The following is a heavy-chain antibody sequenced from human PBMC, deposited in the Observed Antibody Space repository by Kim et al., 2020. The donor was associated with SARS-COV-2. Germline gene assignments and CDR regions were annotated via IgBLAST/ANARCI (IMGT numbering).Heavy chain of an antibody. J-gene: IGHJ4*02. Sequence: GGSLRLSCAASGFTFDDYGMSWVRQVPGKGVEWVSGINRNGDDTGYGDSVKGRFSISRDNRKNSLYLQMNSLRAEDTAVYHCVRGYAGGPFDFWGQGALGTVSS. CDR1: GFTFDDYG. D-gene: IGHD3-16*01. V-gene: IGHV3-20*01. CDR3: VRGYAGGPFDF. CDR2: INRNGDDT.